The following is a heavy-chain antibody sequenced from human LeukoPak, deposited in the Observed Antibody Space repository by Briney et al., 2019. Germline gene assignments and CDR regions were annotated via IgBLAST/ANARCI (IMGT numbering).Heavy chain of an antibody. CDR3: ARARYCSGGSCRPPGWFDP. CDR2: ISAYNGNT. Sequence: ASVKVSCKASGYTFTSYGISWVRQAPGQGLEWMGWISAYNGNTNYAQKLQGRVTMTTDTSTSTAYMELRSLRSDDTAVYYCARARYCSGGSCRPPGWFDPWGQGTLDTVSS. CDR1: GYTFTSYG. J-gene: IGHJ5*02. V-gene: IGHV1-18*04. D-gene: IGHD2-15*01.